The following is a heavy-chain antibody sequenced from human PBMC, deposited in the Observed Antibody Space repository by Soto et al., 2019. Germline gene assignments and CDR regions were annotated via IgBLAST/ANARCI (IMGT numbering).Heavy chain of an antibody. D-gene: IGHD6-6*01. CDR1: GFTFSSYA. V-gene: IGHV3-30-3*01. CDR3: AGEVIAAPPDY. J-gene: IGHJ4*01. Sequence: QVQLVESGGGVVQPGRSLRLSCAASGFTFSSYAMHWVCQAPGKGLEWVAVISYDGSNKYYADSVKGRFTISRDNSKNTLYLHMNSLISEDTVVYYCAGEVIAAPPDYWGHVTLVSVSS. CDR2: ISYDGSNK.